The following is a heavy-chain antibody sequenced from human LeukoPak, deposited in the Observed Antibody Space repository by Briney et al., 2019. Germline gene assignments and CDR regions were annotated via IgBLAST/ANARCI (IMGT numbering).Heavy chain of an antibody. Sequence: GGSLRLSYAASGFTFSSHGMHWVRQAPGKGLEWVAVIAYDGSKKLYADSVKGRFTISRDNSKNTLYLQMDSLRAEDTAVYYCAKDSPIFGVVGGFDYWGQGTLVTVSS. CDR3: AKDSPIFGVVGGFDY. CDR1: GFTFSSHG. V-gene: IGHV3-30*18. CDR2: IAYDGSKK. D-gene: IGHD3-3*01. J-gene: IGHJ4*02.